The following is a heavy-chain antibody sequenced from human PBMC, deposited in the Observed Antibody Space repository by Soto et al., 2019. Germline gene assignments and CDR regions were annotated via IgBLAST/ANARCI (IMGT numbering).Heavy chain of an antibody. CDR2: ISYDGSNK. V-gene: IGHV3-30*18. Sequence: QVQLVESGGGVVQPGRSLRLSCAASGFTFSSYGMHWVRQAPGTGLEWVAVISYDGSNKYYADSVKGRFTISRDNSKNTLYLQMNSLRAEDTAVYYGANQGLWYYYYGMDVWGQGTTVTVSS. CDR3: ANQGLWYYYYGMDV. CDR1: GFTFSSYG. D-gene: IGHD2-21*01. J-gene: IGHJ6*02.